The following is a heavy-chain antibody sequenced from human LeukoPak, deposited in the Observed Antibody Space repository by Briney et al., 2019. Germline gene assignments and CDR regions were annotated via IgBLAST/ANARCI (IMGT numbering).Heavy chain of an antibody. CDR3: AKGLDYDSSGSDY. Sequence: GRSLRLSCAASGFTFSSYGMHWVRQAPGKGLEWVAVISYDGSNKYYADSVKGRFTISRDNSKNTLYLQMNSLRAEDTAVYYCAKGLDYDSSGSDYWGQGTLVTVSS. V-gene: IGHV3-30*18. CDR1: GFTFSSYG. D-gene: IGHD3-22*01. J-gene: IGHJ4*02. CDR2: ISYDGSNK.